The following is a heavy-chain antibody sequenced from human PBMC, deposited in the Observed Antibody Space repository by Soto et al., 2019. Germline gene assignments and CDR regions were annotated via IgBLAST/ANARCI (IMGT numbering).Heavy chain of an antibody. J-gene: IGHJ6*02. V-gene: IGHV3-48*03. CDR3: ARDLRNSRRPGLDV. CDR2: INSGVSVA. Sequence: GGSLRLSCSASSFSFCYYEMIWVRQAPGKGLEWVSSINSGVSVAYYADSAKGRFTISRDNAKNTLYLQMNGLRSEDTAVYYLARDLRNSRRPGLDVWGQGTTFTVS. CDR1: SFSFCYYE. D-gene: IGHD2-21*01.